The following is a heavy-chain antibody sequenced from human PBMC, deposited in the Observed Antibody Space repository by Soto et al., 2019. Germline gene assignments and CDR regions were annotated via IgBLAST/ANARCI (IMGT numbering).Heavy chain of an antibody. J-gene: IGHJ6*03. CDR2: ISADNGNT. D-gene: IGHD2-15*01. CDR1: GYTFTSYG. V-gene: IGHV1-18*01. CDR3: AIRDCSGGSCPSVIYYYYMDV. Sequence: QVQLVQSGAEVKKPGASVKVSCKASGYTFTSYGISWVRQAPGQGLEWMGWISADNGNTNYAQKLQGRVTMTTDTSTSTAYMEVRSLRSDDTAVYYCAIRDCSGGSCPSVIYYYYMDVWGKGTTVTVSS.